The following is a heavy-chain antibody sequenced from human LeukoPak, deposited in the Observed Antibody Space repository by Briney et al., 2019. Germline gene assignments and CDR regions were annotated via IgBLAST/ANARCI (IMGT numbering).Heavy chain of an antibody. V-gene: IGHV3-23*01. J-gene: IGHJ4*02. D-gene: IGHD3-22*01. CDR2: ISGSGGST. CDR1: GFTFDEYA. CDR3: AKESITMIVVVTSFDY. Sequence: PGGSLRLSCAASGFTFDEYAMHWVRQAPGKGLEWVSAISGSGGSTYYADSVKGRFTISRDNSKNTLYLQMNSLRAEDTAVYYCAKESITMIVVVTSFDYWGQGTLVTVSS.